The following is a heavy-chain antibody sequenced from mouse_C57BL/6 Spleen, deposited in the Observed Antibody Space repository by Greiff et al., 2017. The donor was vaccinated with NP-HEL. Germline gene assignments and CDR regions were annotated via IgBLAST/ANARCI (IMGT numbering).Heavy chain of an antibody. D-gene: IGHD2-3*01. J-gene: IGHJ3*01. V-gene: IGHV1-81*01. CDR3: ARSPLYDGYYVWFAY. CDR1: GYTFTSYG. CDR2: IYPRSGNT. Sequence: QVQLQQSGAELARPGASVKLSCKASGYTFTSYGISWVKQRPGQGLEWIGEIYPRSGNTYYNEKFKGKATLTADKSSSTAYMELRSLTSEDSAVYFCARSPLYDGYYVWFAYWGQGTLVTVSA.